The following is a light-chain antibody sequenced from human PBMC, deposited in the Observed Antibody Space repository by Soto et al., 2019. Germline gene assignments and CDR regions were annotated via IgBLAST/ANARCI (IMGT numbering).Light chain of an antibody. Sequence: QSALTQPPSASGSPGQSVTISCTGTSSDVGGYNYVAWFQQHPGKAPKLMIYEVTERPSGVPDRFSGSKSGNTASLTVSGLQAEDEADYYCSSYAGTNSFDVVFGGGTKVTVL. CDR1: SSDVGGYNY. CDR3: SSYAGTNSFDVV. CDR2: EVT. V-gene: IGLV2-8*01. J-gene: IGLJ2*01.